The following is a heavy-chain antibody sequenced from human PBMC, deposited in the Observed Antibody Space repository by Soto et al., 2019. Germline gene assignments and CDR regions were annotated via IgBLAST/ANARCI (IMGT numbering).Heavy chain of an antibody. CDR3: ALQQAVAGTTNWFDP. J-gene: IGHJ5*02. D-gene: IGHD6-19*01. CDR1: GFTFSTYA. CDR2: ISGSGGST. Sequence: GGSLRLSCAASGFTFSTYAMSWVRQAPGKGLKWVSAISGSGGSTYYANSVKGRFTISRDNSKNTLYLQMNSLRAEDTAVYYCALQQAVAGTTNWFDPWGQGTLVTVSS. V-gene: IGHV3-23*01.